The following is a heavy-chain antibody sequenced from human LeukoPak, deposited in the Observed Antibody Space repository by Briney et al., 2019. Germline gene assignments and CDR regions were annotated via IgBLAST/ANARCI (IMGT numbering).Heavy chain of an antibody. V-gene: IGHV4-34*01. CDR2: INHSGST. CDR1: GGSFSGYY. CDR3: ARVSHYKYSYGHLSGGYYYYMDV. Sequence: SETLSLTCAVYGGSFSGYYWSWIRLPPGKGLEWIGEINHSGSTNYNPSLKSRVTISVDTSKNQFSLKLSSVTAADTAVYYCARVSHYKYSYGHLSGGYYYYMDVWGKGTTVTVSS. J-gene: IGHJ6*03. D-gene: IGHD5-18*01.